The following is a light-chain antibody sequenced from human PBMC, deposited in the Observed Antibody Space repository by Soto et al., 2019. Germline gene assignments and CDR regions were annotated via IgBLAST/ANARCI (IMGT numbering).Light chain of an antibody. Sequence: DIQMTQSPSTLSASVGDRVTITCRASQSINSWLAWYQQKPGKAPKLLIYDASSLKSGVPSRFSGSGSGTEFTLTISSLQPDEFATDYCQQYNSYWTFGQGTKVEIK. CDR3: QQYNSYWT. CDR2: DAS. V-gene: IGKV1-5*01. J-gene: IGKJ1*01. CDR1: QSINSW.